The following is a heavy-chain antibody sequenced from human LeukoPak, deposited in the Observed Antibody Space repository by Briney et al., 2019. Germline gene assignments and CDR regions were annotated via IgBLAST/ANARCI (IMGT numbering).Heavy chain of an antibody. CDR2: IHSGGST. Sequence: GGSLRLSCAASGFIVSDNYMNWVRQAPGKGLEWVSIIHSGGSTYYADSVKGRFTISRDYSKNTLYLQMNNLRAEDTAVYYCAKITSGWYRGNALDIWGQGPVVTVSS. CDR3: AKITSGWYRGNALDI. D-gene: IGHD6-19*01. V-gene: IGHV3-53*01. CDR1: GFIVSDNY. J-gene: IGHJ3*02.